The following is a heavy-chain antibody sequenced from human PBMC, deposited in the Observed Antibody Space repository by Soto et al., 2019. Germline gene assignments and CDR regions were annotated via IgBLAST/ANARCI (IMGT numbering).Heavy chain of an antibody. D-gene: IGHD2-2*02. CDR3: VRQRNTVPTQAYFDY. CDR1: GGSVTNSSYY. CDR2: VYYRGRS. V-gene: IGHV4-39*01. Sequence: SETLSLTCTVSGGSVTNSSYYWGWIRQSPGKGLEWIGSVYYRGRSYSKSSVKSRVTISVETSKNRFSLSLNSVTASDTAVYFCVRQRNTVPTQAYFDYCGPGAVVTVYS. J-gene: IGHJ4*02.